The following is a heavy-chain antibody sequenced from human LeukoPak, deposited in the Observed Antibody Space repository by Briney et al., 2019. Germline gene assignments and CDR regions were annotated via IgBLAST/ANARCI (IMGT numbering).Heavy chain of an antibody. J-gene: IGHJ4*02. CDR1: GCTFSSYW. CDR3: ARQIGYCSGGSCYFDN. V-gene: IGHV3-74*01. CDR2: INSDGNNR. Sequence: GGSLRLSCAASGCTFSSYWMHWVRQAPGKGLLWVSLINSDGNNRCYADSVKGRFTISRDKSKNTVVLQMNSLRVDDMGVYYCARQIGYCSGGSCYFDNWGQGTLVTVSS. D-gene: IGHD2-15*01.